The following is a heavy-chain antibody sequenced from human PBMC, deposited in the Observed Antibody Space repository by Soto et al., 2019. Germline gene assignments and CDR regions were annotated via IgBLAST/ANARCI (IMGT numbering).Heavy chain of an antibody. J-gene: IGHJ4*02. CDR1: GFPFSSSW. CDR3: SWSLDY. CDR2: INQDGSQT. Sequence: EVQLVQSGGGLVQPGGSLRLSCAASGFPFSSSWMDWVRQAPGKGLEWVANINQDGSQTYYVDSVKGRFTVSRGNAENSVYLQMNSLRVEDTAVYYCSWSLDYWGQGTLVTVSS. D-gene: IGHD1-26*01. V-gene: IGHV3-7*01.